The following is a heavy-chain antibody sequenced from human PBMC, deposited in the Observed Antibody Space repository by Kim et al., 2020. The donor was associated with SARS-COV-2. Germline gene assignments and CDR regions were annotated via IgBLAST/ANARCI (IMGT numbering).Heavy chain of an antibody. Sequence: GGSLRLSCAASGFTFSAYAMLWVRQAPGKGPEWVAVISSDGSYKFYADSVKGRFTISRDSSKNTLYLQMNSLRAEDTAVYYCARPGVVGPTYWFDPWGPGTLVTVSS. CDR2: ISSDGSYK. CDR3: ARPGVVGPTYWFDP. D-gene: IGHD1-26*01. V-gene: IGHV3-30*14. CDR1: GFTFSAYA. J-gene: IGHJ5*02.